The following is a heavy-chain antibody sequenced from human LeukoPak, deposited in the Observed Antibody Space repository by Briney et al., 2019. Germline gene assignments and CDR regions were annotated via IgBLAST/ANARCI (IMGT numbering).Heavy chain of an antibody. CDR2: IYTSGST. CDR3: ARDRVAVAGIPAFDI. V-gene: IGHV4-4*07. CDR1: GGSISSYY. J-gene: IGHJ3*02. D-gene: IGHD6-19*01. Sequence: PSETLSLTCTVSGGSISSYYWSWIRQPAGKGLEWIGRIYTSGSTNYNPSLKSRVTMSVDTSKNQFSLKLSSVTAADTAVYYCARDRVAVAGIPAFDIWGQGTMVTVSS.